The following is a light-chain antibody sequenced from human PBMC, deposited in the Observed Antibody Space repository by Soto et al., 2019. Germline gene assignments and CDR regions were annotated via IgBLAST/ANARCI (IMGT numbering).Light chain of an antibody. CDR1: SSDVGAYNY. J-gene: IGLJ3*02. CDR3: TSYSGSNIWV. V-gene: IGLV2-8*01. Sequence: QSALTQPPSASGSPGQSVTISCTGTSSDVGAYNYVSWYQQYPGKAPKLMIYEVSKRPSGVPDRFSGSKSGKTASLTVSGLQPEDEAEDYCTSYSGSNIWVFGGGTKVTVL. CDR2: EVS.